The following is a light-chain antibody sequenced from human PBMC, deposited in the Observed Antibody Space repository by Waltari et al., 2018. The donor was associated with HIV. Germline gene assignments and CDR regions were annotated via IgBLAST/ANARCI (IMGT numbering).Light chain of an antibody. CDR1: QSVSSN. CDR3: QQYNNWPQT. CDR2: GTS. J-gene: IGKJ1*01. Sequence: DIVMTHSPATLSVSPGRRATLSGRASQSVSSNLAWYQQKPGQAPRILIYGTSTRATGIPARFSGSGSGTEFTLTISSLQSEDFAVYYCQQYNNWPQTFGQGTKVEIK. V-gene: IGKV3-15*01.